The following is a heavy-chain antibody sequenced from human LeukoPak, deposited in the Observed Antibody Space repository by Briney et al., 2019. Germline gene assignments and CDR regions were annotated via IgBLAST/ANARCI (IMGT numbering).Heavy chain of an antibody. CDR1: GYNFTTYW. J-gene: IGHJ5*02. V-gene: IGHV5-51*01. D-gene: IGHD6-25*01. CDR2: IYPRDSQI. CDR3: ARHTKRPQAGWFDP. Sequence: GESLKISCKASGYNFTTYWIGWVRQMPGKGLEYMGIIYPRDSQIRYSPSFQGQVTISADKSISTAYLQWTSLKASDTAIYYCARHTKRPQAGWFDPWGQGTLVTVSS.